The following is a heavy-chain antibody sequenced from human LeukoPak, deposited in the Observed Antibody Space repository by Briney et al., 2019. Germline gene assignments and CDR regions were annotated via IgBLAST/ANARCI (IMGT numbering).Heavy chain of an antibody. CDR2: ISTTGRTI. D-gene: IGHD3-3*01. Sequence: GGSLRLSCAASGFTFSSYSMNWVRQAPGKGLEWVSYISTTGRTIYYADSLKGRFTVSRDNAKNSLYLQMNSLRAEDTAVYYCARDEHNDFWSGYYNAHDYWGQGTLVTVSS. CDR3: ARDEHNDFWSGYYNAHDY. V-gene: IGHV3-48*01. CDR1: GFTFSSYS. J-gene: IGHJ4*02.